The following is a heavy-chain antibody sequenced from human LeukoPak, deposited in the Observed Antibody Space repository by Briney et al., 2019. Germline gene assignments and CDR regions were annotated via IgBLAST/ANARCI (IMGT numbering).Heavy chain of an antibody. CDR1: GFTFSSYD. CDR2: IGTAGDT. Sequence: PGGSLRLSCAASGFTFSSYDMHWVRQATGKGLEWVSAIGTAGDTYYPGSVKGRFTISRENAKNSLYLQMNSLRAEDTAVYYCARSPYYYDSSGYYFAFDIWGQGTMVTVSS. J-gene: IGHJ3*02. V-gene: IGHV3-13*04. CDR3: ARSPYYYDSSGYYFAFDI. D-gene: IGHD3-22*01.